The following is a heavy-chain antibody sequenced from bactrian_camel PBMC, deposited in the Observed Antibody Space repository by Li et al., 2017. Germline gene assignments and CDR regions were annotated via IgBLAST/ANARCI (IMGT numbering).Heavy chain of an antibody. D-gene: IGHD6*01. J-gene: IGHJ4*01. CDR1: GYTYSGNC. Sequence: HVQLVESGGGSVQAGGSLRLSCEFSGYTYSGNCMAWFRQAPGKEREGVATIDSDGSTSYADSVKGRFTISKDNANHTLYLQMSTLKLEDTAMYYCASDSAMCTSDGLYVYWGQGTQVTVS. CDR3: ASDSAMCTSDGLYVY. V-gene: IGHV3S26*01. CDR2: IDSDGST.